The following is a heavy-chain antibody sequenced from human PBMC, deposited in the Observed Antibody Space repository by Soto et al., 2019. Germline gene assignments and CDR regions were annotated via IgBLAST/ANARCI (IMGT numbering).Heavy chain of an antibody. D-gene: IGHD6-19*01. V-gene: IGHV3-23*01. CDR3: AKDRNEGEQWLDFSPIGAFDI. CDR1: GFTFSSYA. Sequence: GGSLRLSCAASGFTFSSYAMSWVRQAPGKGLEWVSAISGSGGSTYYADSVKGRFTISRDNSKNTLYLQMNSLRAEDTAVYYCAKDRNEGEQWLDFSPIGAFDIWGQGTMVTVSS. CDR2: ISGSGGST. J-gene: IGHJ3*02.